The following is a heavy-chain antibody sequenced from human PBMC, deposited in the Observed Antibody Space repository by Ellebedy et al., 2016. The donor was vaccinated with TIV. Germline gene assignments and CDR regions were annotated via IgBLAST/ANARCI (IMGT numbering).Heavy chain of an antibody. CDR3: ARVGATYYYYYYMDV. CDR1: GGTFSSYA. V-gene: IGHV1-69*13. Sequence: SVKVSXXASGGTFSSYAISWVRQAPGQGLEWMGGIIPIFGTANYAQKFQGRVTITADESTSTAYMELSSLRSEDTAVYYCARVGATYYYYYYMDVWGKGTTVTVSS. J-gene: IGHJ6*03. D-gene: IGHD1-26*01. CDR2: IIPIFGTA.